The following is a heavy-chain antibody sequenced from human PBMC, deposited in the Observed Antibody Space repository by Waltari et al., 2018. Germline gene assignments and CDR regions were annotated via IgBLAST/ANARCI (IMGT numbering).Heavy chain of an antibody. CDR2: IYHSGST. J-gene: IGHJ4*02. CDR1: GYSITSVYY. D-gene: IGHD2-8*02. V-gene: IGHV4-38-2*01. Sequence: QVQLQESGPGLVKPSETLSLTCAVSGYSITSVYYWGWIRQPPGKGLEWIGSIYHSGSTYYNPSLKSRVTISVDTSKNQFSLKLSSVTAADTAVYYCASGPGGDYWGQGTLVTVSS. CDR3: ASGPGGDY.